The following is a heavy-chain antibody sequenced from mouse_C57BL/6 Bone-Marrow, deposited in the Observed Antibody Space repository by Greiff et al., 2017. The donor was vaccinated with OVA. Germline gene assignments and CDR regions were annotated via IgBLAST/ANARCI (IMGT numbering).Heavy chain of an antibody. Sequence: EVQLVESGGGLVQPKGSLKLSCAASGFTFNTYAMHWVRQAPGKGLEWVARIRRKSSNYATYYADSVKDRFTISRDDSQSMLYLQMNNLKTEDTAMYYCVRTPIRYAMDYWGQGTSVTVSS. CDR1: GFTFNTYA. D-gene: IGHD2-4*01. CDR3: VRTPIRYAMDY. J-gene: IGHJ4*01. CDR2: IRRKSSNYAT. V-gene: IGHV10-3*01.